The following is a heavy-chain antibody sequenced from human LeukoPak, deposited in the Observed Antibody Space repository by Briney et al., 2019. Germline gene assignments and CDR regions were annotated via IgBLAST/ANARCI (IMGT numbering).Heavy chain of an antibody. J-gene: IGHJ3*02. CDR1: GYTFISYG. CDR2: ISAHNGDT. D-gene: IGHD5-24*01. V-gene: IGHV1-18*01. CDR3: ARELREEMAPEVETDAFDI. Sequence: EASMKVSCKASGYTFISYGISWVRQAPGQGLEWMGWISAHNGDTNYAQKFQGRVTMTTDTSTSTIYMELRSLRSDDTAVYYSARELREEMAPEVETDAFDIWGQGTMVTVSS.